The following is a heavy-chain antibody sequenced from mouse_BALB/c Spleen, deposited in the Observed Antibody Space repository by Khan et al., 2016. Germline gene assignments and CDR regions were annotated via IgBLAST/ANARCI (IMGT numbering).Heavy chain of an antibody. CDR1: GYTFTSYW. CDR3: ARTGYETFFDY. CDR2: INPSTGYT. J-gene: IGHJ2*01. D-gene: IGHD2-14*01. V-gene: IGHV1-7*01. Sequence: QVQLQQSGAELAKPGASVKMSCKAAGYTFTSYWMHWVKQRPGQGLEWIGYINPSTGYTEYNQKFKDKATLTADKSSSTAYMQLSSLTSEDSAVYYCARTGYETFFDYRGQGTTLTVSS.